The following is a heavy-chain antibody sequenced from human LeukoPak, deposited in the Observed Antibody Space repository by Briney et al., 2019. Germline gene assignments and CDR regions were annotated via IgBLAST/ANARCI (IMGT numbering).Heavy chain of an antibody. J-gene: IGHJ5*02. CDR1: GASVRRDDYY. Sequence: NTSETLSLTCTVSGASVRRDDYYWSWIRQSPGKGLEWIGYIYDNEKTHYQPSFESRVTISGDPSNNQFALTLKSVTAADTAIYYCAASKSDYYNSGTYYKLHHWGQGALVTVSS. V-gene: IGHV4-30-4*01. CDR3: AASKSDYYNSGTYYKLHH. CDR2: IYDNEKT. D-gene: IGHD3-10*01.